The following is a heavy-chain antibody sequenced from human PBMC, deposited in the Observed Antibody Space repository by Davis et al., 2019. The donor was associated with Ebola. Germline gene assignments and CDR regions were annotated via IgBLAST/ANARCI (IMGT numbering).Heavy chain of an antibody. V-gene: IGHV4-39*01. CDR3: ARLFTIFGVVGDWFDP. CDR1: GGSFSGYY. J-gene: IGHJ5*02. D-gene: IGHD3-3*01. CDR2: IYYSGST. Sequence: MPGGSLRLSCAVYGGSFSGYYWGWIRQPPGKGLEWIGSIYYSGSTYYNPSLKSRVTISVDTSKNQFSLKLSSVTAADTAVYYCARLFTIFGVVGDWFDPWGQGTLVTVSS.